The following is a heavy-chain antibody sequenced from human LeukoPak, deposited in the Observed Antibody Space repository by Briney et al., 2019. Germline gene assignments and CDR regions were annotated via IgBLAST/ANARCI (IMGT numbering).Heavy chain of an antibody. CDR2: ISAHDGNT. J-gene: IGHJ4*02. CDR3: ARAWIMVTSHLDF. V-gene: IGHV1-18*01. CDR1: GYTFTNHG. D-gene: IGHD2-21*02. Sequence: ASVKVSCKASGYTFTNHGITWVRQAPGQGLKWMGWISAHDGNTNYAQKLPGRVTMTTDTSTSIAYMELRSLRSDDTAMYYCARAWIMVTSHLDFWGQGTLVTVSS.